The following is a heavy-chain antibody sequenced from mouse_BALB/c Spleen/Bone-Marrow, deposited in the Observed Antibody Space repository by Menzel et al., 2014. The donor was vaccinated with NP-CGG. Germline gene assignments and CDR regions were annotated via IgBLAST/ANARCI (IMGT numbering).Heavy chain of an antibody. CDR2: INPNNGDT. J-gene: IGHJ3*01. CDR3: ARRQEDYYAWFAY. V-gene: IGHV1-18*01. CDR1: GYTFTDHH. D-gene: IGHD1-1*01. Sequence: EVKLQESGPEPVKPGASVKMSCKASGYTFTDHHMKWVKQSHGKSLEWIGEINPNNGDTFYNQKYKGKATLTVDKSSSTAYMQLNSLTSEDSAVYYCARRQEDYYAWFAYWGQGTLVTVSA.